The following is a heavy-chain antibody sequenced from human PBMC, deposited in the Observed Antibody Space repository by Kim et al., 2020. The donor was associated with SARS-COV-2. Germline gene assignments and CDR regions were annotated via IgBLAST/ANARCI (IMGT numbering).Heavy chain of an antibody. CDR3: ARSEWELLRVGGYFDY. D-gene: IGHD1-26*01. V-gene: IGHV4-59*01. CDR2: IYYSGST. CDR1: GGSISSYY. Sequence: SETLSLTCTVSGGSISSYYWSWIRQPPGKGLEWIGYIYYSGSTNYNPSLKSRVTISVDTSKNQFSLKLSSVTAADTAVYYCARSEWELLRVGGYFDYWGQGTLVTVSS. J-gene: IGHJ4*02.